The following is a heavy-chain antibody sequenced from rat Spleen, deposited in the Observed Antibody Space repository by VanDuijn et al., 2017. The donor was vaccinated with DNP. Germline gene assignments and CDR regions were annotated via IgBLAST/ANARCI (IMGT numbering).Heavy chain of an antibody. CDR3: ARGLNYGGYNYYWYFDF. V-gene: IGHV3-1*01. J-gene: IGHJ1*01. Sequence: EVQLQESGPGLVKPSQSLSLTCSVTGYSITSNYWAWIRKFPGNKMEWMGYISYSGSTGYNPSLKSRISITSETSKNQFFLQLNSVTTEDTATYYCARGLNYGGYNYYWYFDFWGPGSMVTVSS. CDR2: ISYSGST. CDR1: GYSITSNY. D-gene: IGHD1-11*01.